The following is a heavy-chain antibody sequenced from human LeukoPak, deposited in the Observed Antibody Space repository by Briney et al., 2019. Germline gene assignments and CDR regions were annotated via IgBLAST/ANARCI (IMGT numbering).Heavy chain of an antibody. CDR2: ISAYNGNT. CDR3: ARSRGWLRWKIPSWFDP. J-gene: IGHJ5*02. D-gene: IGHD5-12*01. V-gene: IGHV1-18*01. Sequence: ASVKVSCKASGYTFTSYGISWVRQAPGQGLEWMGWISAYNGNTNYAQKLQGRVTMTTDTSTSTAYMELRSLRSDDTAVYYCARSRGWLRWKIPSWFDPWGQGTLVTVSS. CDR1: GYTFTSYG.